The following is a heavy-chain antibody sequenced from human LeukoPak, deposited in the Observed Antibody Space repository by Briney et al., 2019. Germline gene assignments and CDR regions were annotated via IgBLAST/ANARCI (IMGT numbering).Heavy chain of an antibody. Sequence: SETLSLTCTVSGGSISSYYWSWIRQPPGKGLEWIGYIYYSGSTNYNPSLKSRVTISVDTSKNQFSLKLSSVTAADTAVYYCARGAGGDGSRSDFDYWGQGTLVTVSS. V-gene: IGHV4-59*01. J-gene: IGHJ4*02. CDR3: ARGAGGDGSRSDFDY. CDR2: IYYSGST. D-gene: IGHD2-2*01. CDR1: GGSISSYY.